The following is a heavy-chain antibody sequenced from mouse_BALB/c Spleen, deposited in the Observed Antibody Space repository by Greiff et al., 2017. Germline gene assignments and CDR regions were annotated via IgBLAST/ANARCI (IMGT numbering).Heavy chain of an antibody. CDR3: ARSYYCGSSYVYFDY. J-gene: IGHJ2*01. Sequence: VQLQQSAAELARPGASVKMSCKASGYTFTSYTMHWVKQRPGQGLEWIGYINPSSGYTEYNQKFKDKTTLTAVKSSSTAYMQLSSLTSEDSAVYYCARSYYCGSSYVYFDYWGQGTTLTVSA. CDR1: GYTFTSYT. CDR2: INPSSGYT. V-gene: IGHV1-4*02. D-gene: IGHD1-1*01.